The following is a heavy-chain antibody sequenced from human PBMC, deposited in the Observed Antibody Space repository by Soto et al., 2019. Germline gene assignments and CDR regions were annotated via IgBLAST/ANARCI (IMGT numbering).Heavy chain of an antibody. CDR1: GFSLSTSGMC. D-gene: IGHD1-20*01. Sequence: SGPTLVNPTQTLTLTFTFSGFSLSTSGMCVSWIRQPPGKALEWLARIDWDDDKYYSTSLKTRLTISKDTSKNQVVLTMTNMDPVDTATYYCARSHNWNDVPTPPYYFDYWGQGTLVTVSS. CDR2: IDWDDDK. J-gene: IGHJ4*02. V-gene: IGHV2-70*11. CDR3: ARSHNWNDVPTPPYYFDY.